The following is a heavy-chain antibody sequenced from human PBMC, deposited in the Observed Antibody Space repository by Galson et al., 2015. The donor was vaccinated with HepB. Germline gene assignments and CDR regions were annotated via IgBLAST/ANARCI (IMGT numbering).Heavy chain of an antibody. V-gene: IGHV3-13*05. CDR3: ARESGTPGNWYFDL. J-gene: IGHJ2*01. CDR1: GFTFNNYD. CDR2: IGTGGGP. Sequence: SLRLSCAASGFTFNNYDFHWVRQTAGKGLEWVSGIGTGGGPNYPDAVKGRFTISRENAQNSVFLQMNSLRDGDTAVYYCARESGTPGNWYFDLWGCGTVVIVSS. D-gene: IGHD1-1*01.